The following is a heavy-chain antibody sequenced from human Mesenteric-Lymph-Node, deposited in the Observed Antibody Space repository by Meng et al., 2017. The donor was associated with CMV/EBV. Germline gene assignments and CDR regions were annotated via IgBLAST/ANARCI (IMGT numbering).Heavy chain of an antibody. J-gene: IGHJ4*02. CDR2: IYHSGST. Sequence: SETLSLTCTVSGYSISSGYYWGWIRQPPGKGLEWIGSIYHSGSTYYNPSLKSRVTTSVDTSENQFSLKLSSVTAADTAVYYCARGTRNFWSGYIYFDYWGQGTLVTVSS. CDR1: GYSISSGYY. V-gene: IGHV4-38-2*02. D-gene: IGHD3-3*01. CDR3: ARGTRNFWSGYIYFDY.